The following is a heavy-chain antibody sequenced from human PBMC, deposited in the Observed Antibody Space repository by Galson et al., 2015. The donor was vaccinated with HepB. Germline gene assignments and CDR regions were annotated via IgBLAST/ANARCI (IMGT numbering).Heavy chain of an antibody. J-gene: IGHJ3*02. CDR2: IYSGGST. CDR3: AIRSGSYDHDAFDI. CDR1: GFTVSSNY. D-gene: IGHD1-26*01. V-gene: IGHV3-53*01. Sequence: SLRLSCAASGFTVSSNYMSWVRQAPGKGLEWVSVIYSGGSTYYADSVKGRFTISRDNSKNTLYLQMNSLRAEDTAVYYCAIRSGSYDHDAFDIWGQGTMVTVSS.